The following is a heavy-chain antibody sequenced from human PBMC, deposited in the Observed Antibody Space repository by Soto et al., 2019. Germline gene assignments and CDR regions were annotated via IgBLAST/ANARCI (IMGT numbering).Heavy chain of an antibody. CDR2: IYSSGST. D-gene: IGHD3-3*01. V-gene: IGHV4-4*07. J-gene: IGHJ6*02. CDR1: GGSISSYY. CDR3: AREAIFGVVMEVDYGMDV. Sequence: SETLSLTCTVSGGSISSYYWSWIRQPAGKGLEYIGRIYSSGSTNYNPSLKSRVTISVDTSKNQFSLKLSSVTAADTAVYYCAREAIFGVVMEVDYGMDVWGQGTTVTVSS.